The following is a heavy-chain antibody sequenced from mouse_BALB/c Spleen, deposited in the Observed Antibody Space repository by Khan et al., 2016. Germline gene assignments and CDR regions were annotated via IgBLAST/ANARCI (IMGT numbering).Heavy chain of an antibody. Sequence: EVQLVESGPGLVKPSQSLSLTCTVTGYSITSDYAWNWIRQFPGNKLEWMGYISYSGSTSYNPSLKSRISITRDTSKNQFFLQLNSVTTDDTATYYCARGYFDVWGAGTTVTVSS. CDR3: ARGYFDV. CDR2: ISYSGST. J-gene: IGHJ1*01. V-gene: IGHV3-2*02. CDR1: GYSITSDYA.